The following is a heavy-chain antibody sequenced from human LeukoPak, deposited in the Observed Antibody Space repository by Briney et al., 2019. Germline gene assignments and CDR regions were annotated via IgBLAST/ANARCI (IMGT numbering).Heavy chain of an antibody. J-gene: IGHJ6*02. CDR2: IYYSGST. V-gene: IGHV4-61*01. Sequence: PSETLSLTCTVSGGSVSSGSYYWSWIRQPPGKGLEWIGYIYYSGSTNYNPSLKSRVTISVDTSKNQFSLKLSSVTAADTAVYYCARRRSYRGYYYYYGMDVWGQGTTVTVSS. CDR1: GGSVSSGSYY. CDR3: ARRRSYRGYYYYYGMDV. D-gene: IGHD1-14*01.